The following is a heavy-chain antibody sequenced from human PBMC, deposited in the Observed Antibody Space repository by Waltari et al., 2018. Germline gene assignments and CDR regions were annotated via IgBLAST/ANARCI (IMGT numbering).Heavy chain of an antibody. J-gene: IGHJ4*02. CDR2: ISWNSGSI. CDR1: GFTFEDYA. CDR3: AKAPRPVGSSGWLSFDY. D-gene: IGHD6-19*01. Sequence: EVQLVESGGGLVQPGRSLRLSCAAPGFTFEDYAIHWFRQAPGKGLEWVSGISWNSGSIGYADSVKGRFTISRDNAKNSLYLQMNSLRAEDTALYYCAKAPRPVGSSGWLSFDYWGQGTLVTVSS. V-gene: IGHV3-9*01.